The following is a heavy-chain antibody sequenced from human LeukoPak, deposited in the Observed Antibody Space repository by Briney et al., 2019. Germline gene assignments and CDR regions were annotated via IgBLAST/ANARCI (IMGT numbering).Heavy chain of an antibody. Sequence: AGSLRLSCPASGFTLGVYYMTCIRQAPGRGLEPLSFISPTGDIIKYVDSVKGRFTISGDNARSSMYLEMNSLRAEDTAVYYCAREHWAAPDHWGQGTLVTVSP. CDR3: AREHWAAPDH. CDR2: ISPTGDII. J-gene: IGHJ4*02. CDR1: GFTLGVYY. D-gene: IGHD3-16*01. V-gene: IGHV3-11*01.